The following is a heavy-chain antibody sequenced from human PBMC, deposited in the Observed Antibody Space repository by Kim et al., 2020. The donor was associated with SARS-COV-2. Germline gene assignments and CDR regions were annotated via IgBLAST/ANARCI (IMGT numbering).Heavy chain of an antibody. CDR3: ARVRQWLANKVYYYYYYGMDV. D-gene: IGHD6-19*01. J-gene: IGHJ6*02. CDR2: INSDGSST. CDR1: GFTFSSYW. Sequence: GGSLRLSCAASGFTFSSYWMHWVRQAPGKGLVWVSRINSDGSSTSYADSVKGRFTISRDNAKNTLYLQMNSLRAEDTAVYYCARVRQWLANKVYYYYYYGMDVWGQGTTVTVSS. V-gene: IGHV3-74*01.